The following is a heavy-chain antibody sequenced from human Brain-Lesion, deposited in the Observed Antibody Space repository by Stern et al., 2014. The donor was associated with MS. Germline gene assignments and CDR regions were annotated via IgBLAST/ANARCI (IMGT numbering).Heavy chain of an antibody. CDR2: IYTSGST. CDR1: GGSISSGSYY. V-gene: IGHV4-61*02. Sequence: QLQLQESGPGLVKPSQTLSLTCTVSGGSISSGSYYWSWIRQPAGKGLEWIGRIYTSGSTNYNPSLQSRVTISVDTSKNQFYLQLSSVTAADTAVYYCARTPPYSSSAWFDPWGQGTLVTVSS. J-gene: IGHJ5*02. CDR3: ARTPPYSSSAWFDP. D-gene: IGHD6-6*01.